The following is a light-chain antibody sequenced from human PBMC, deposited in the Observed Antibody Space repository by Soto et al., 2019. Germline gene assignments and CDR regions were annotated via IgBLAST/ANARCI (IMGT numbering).Light chain of an antibody. Sequence: QSALTQPASVSGSPGQSITISCTGTSSDVGAYNYVSWYQQHPGKAPKLMIFDVSNRPSGVSNRFSGSKSGNTASLTISGLQAEDEAGYYCSSYTSSSIVVFGGGTKLTVL. V-gene: IGLV2-14*03. CDR3: SSYTSSSIVV. CDR2: DVS. CDR1: SSDVGAYNY. J-gene: IGLJ2*01.